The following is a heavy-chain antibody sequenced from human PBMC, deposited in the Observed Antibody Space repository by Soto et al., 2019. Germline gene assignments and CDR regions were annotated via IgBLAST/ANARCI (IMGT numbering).Heavy chain of an antibody. CDR2: LNSDGSSR. CDR3: ARGLKNKYGMDV. Sequence: EVQLVESGGALVQPGGSLRLSCAASGFTFTSHCMHWVRQAPGKGLVWVSRLNSDGSSRYYGDSMKGRFTISRDNANNTVYLQMNSLRDEDTAVYYCARGLKNKYGMDVWGQGTTVTVSS. CDR1: GFTFTSHC. J-gene: IGHJ6*02. V-gene: IGHV3-74*01.